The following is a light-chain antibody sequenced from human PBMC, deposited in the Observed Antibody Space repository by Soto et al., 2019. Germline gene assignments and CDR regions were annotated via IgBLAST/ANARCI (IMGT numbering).Light chain of an antibody. J-gene: IGKJ1*01. CDR3: QQSFTTPS. CDR1: QTVSSY. CDR2: ATS. Sequence: DIQLTQSPPFLSASVGDRVNITCRASQTVSSYLNWYQQKPGTVPKLLIYATSNLQSGVPSRFSGRGFGTDFTLTISSLQPEDFATYYCQQSFTTPSFGQGTKVDIK. V-gene: IGKV1-39*01.